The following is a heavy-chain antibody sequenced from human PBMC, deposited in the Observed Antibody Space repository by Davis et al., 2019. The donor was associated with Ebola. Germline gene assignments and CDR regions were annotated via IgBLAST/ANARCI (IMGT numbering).Heavy chain of an antibody. Sequence: SETLSLTCAVYGGSFSGYYWRWIRQPPGKGLEWIGYIYYSGSTNYNPSLKSRVTISVDTSKNQFSLKLSSVTAADTAVYYCARKGYYYYYYGMDVWGQGTTVTVSS. CDR1: GGSFSGYY. J-gene: IGHJ6*02. V-gene: IGHV4-59*12. CDR2: IYYSGST. CDR3: ARKGYYYYYYGMDV.